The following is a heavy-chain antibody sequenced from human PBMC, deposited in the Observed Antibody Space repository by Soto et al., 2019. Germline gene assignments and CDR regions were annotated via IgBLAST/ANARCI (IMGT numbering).Heavy chain of an antibody. D-gene: IGHD4-17*01. CDR1: GFTFSSYA. V-gene: IGHV3-64D*08. CDR3: VKSPLYPVTTSYYYGMDV. J-gene: IGHJ6*04. Sequence: HPGGSVRLSCSASGFTFSSYAMHWVRQAPGKGLEYVSAISSNGGSTYYADSVKGRFTISRDNSKNTLYLQMSSLRAEDTAVYYCVKSPLYPVTTSYYYGMDVWGKGTTVTVSS. CDR2: ISSNGGST.